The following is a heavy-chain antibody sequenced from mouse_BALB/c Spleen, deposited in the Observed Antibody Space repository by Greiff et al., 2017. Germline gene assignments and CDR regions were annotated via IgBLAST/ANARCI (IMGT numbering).Heavy chain of an antibody. V-gene: IGHV1-9*01. Sequence: LQESGAELMKPGASVKISCKATGYTFSSYWIEWVKQRPGHGLEWIGEILPGSGSTNYNEKFKGKATFTADTSSNTAYMQLSSLTSEDSAVHYCARSGLTGTGGNYWGQGTTLTVSS. CDR3: ARSGLTGTGGNY. CDR2: ILPGSGST. J-gene: IGHJ2*01. CDR1: GYTFSSYW. D-gene: IGHD4-1*01.